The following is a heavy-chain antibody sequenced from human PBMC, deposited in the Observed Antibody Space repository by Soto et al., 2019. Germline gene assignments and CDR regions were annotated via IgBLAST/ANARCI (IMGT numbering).Heavy chain of an antibody. J-gene: IGHJ4*02. D-gene: IGHD3-10*01. Sequence: QVQLQQWGAGLLKPSETLSLTCAVYGGSFSGYYWSWIRQPPGKGLEWIGEINHSGSTNYNPSLKSRVSISVDTSKNQFSLKLSSVTAAETAVYYCARGRMVRGVVINWGQGTLVTVSS. V-gene: IGHV4-34*01. CDR3: ARGRMVRGVVIN. CDR1: GGSFSGYY. CDR2: INHSGST.